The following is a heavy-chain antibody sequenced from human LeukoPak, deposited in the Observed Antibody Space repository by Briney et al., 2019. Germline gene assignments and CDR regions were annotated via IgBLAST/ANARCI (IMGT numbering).Heavy chain of an antibody. CDR3: LRGMDV. CDR2: IKPDGSEK. Sequence: GGSLRLSCAASGFISSSSWMNWVRQAPGKGLEWVANIKPDGSEKYYVDSVKGRFTISRDNAKNSVSLQMNSLRTEDTAVYYCLRGMDVWGQGTTVTVSS. CDR1: GFISSSSW. V-gene: IGHV3-7*01. J-gene: IGHJ6*02.